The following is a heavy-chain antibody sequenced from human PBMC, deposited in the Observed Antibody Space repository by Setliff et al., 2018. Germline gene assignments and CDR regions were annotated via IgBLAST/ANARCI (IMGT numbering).Heavy chain of an antibody. CDR1: GFTFSSSA. CDR2: ISSAITST. Sequence: GGSLRLSCAASGFTFSSSAMAWVRQAPGKGLEWVSAISSAITSTYYADSVRGRFTISRDISKNTLYLQMNSLRAEDTAVYYCARVLVAAAALDYWGQGTLVTVSS. CDR3: ARVLVAAAALDY. J-gene: IGHJ4*02. V-gene: IGHV3-23*01. D-gene: IGHD6-13*01.